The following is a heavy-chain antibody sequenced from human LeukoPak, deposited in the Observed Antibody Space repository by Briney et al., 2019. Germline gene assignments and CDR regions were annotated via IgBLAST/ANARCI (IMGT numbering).Heavy chain of an antibody. CDR3: AKQRAYWYFDL. J-gene: IGHJ2*01. CDR1: GFTVSSNY. Sequence: GGSLRLSCAAPGFTVSSNYVSWVRQAPGKGLERVSVIYSGGSTYYAVSVKGRFTISRDNSKNTLYLQMNSLRAEDTAVYYCAKQRAYWYFDLWGRGTLVTVSS. V-gene: IGHV3-66*04. CDR2: IYSGGST.